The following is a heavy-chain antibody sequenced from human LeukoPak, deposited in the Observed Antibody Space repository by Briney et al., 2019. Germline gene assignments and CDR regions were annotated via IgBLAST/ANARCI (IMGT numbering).Heavy chain of an antibody. CDR1: GGSISSSSYY. Sequence: PSETLSLTCTVSGGSISSSSYYWGWIRQPPGKGLEWIGSIYYSGSTYYNPSLKSRVTISVDTSKNQFSLKLSSVTAADTAVYYCARHLPLQTTVTPQGAFDIWGQGTMVTVSS. J-gene: IGHJ3*02. D-gene: IGHD4-17*01. CDR3: ARHLPLQTTVTPQGAFDI. V-gene: IGHV4-39*01. CDR2: IYYSGST.